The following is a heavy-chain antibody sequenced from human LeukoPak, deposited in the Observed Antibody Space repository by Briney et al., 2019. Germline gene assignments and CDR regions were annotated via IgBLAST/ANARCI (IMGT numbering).Heavy chain of an antibody. CDR1: GGTFSSYA. CDR3: ASLGSAAVAGLGTDY. CDR2: IIPIFGIA. D-gene: IGHD6-19*01. V-gene: IGHV1-69*04. Sequence: SVKVSCKASGGTFSSYAISWVRQAPGQGLEWMGRIIPIFGIANYVQKFQGRVTITADKSTSTAYMELSSLRSEDTAVYYCASLGSAAVAGLGTDYWGQGTLVTVSS. J-gene: IGHJ4*02.